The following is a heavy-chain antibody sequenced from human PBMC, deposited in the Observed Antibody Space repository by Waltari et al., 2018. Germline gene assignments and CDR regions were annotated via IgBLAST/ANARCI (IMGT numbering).Heavy chain of an antibody. J-gene: IGHJ4*02. CDR2: ISGSGDRT. CDR1: GFTFSRSA. Sequence: EVQLLESGGGLVQPGGSLRLSCAASGFTFSRSAMSWVRQAPGKGLEWVSGISGSGDRTDDADSVKGRFTISRDNSKNTLSLQMNSLRVEDTAIYYCAKGASPQHPYHFENWGQGTLVTVSS. V-gene: IGHV3-23*01. CDR3: AKGASPQHPYHFEN.